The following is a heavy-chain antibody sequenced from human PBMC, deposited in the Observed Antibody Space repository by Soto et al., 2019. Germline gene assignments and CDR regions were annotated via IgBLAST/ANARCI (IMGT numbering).Heavy chain of an antibody. D-gene: IGHD4-4*01. CDR3: ARGGYSISRDLPNYYMDV. J-gene: IGHJ6*03. Sequence: SQTLSLTCAISGDSVSSNSAAWNWIRQSPSRGLEWLGRTYYRSKWYNDYAVSVKSRITINPDTSKNQFSLQLNSVTPEDTAVYYCARGGYSISRDLPNYYMDVWGKGTTVTVSS. CDR1: GDSVSSNSAA. CDR2: TYYRSKWYN. V-gene: IGHV6-1*01.